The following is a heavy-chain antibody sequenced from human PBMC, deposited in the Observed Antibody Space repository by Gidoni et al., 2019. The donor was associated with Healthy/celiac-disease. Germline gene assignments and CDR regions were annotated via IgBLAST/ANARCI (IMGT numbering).Heavy chain of an antibody. D-gene: IGHD6-19*01. CDR1: GYTFTSYD. V-gene: IGHV1-8*01. J-gene: IGHJ6*02. CDR2: MNPNSGNT. Sequence: QVQLVQSGAEVKKPGASEKVSCKASGYTFTSYDINWVRQATVQGLEWMGWMNPNSGNTGYAQKFQGRVTMTRNTSISTAYMELSSLRSEDTAVYYCARGAWLAKSLYGMDVWGQGTTVTVSS. CDR3: ARGAWLAKSLYGMDV.